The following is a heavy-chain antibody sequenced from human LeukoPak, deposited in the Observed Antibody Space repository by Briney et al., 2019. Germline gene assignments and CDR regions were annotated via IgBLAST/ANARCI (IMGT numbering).Heavy chain of an antibody. CDR1: GFTFSSYS. J-gene: IGHJ6*03. V-gene: IGHV3-21*01. CDR2: ISSSSSYI. Sequence: PGGSLRLSCAASGFTFSSYSMNWVRQAPGKGLEWVSSISSSSSYIYYADSVKGRFTISRDNAKNSLYLQMNSLRAEDTAVYYCARAIVVVPAARNYYYYMDVWGKGTTVTVSS. CDR3: ARAIVVVPAARNYYYYMDV. D-gene: IGHD2-2*01.